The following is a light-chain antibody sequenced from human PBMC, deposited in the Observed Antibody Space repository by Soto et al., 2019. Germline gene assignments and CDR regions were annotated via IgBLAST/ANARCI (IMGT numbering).Light chain of an antibody. V-gene: IGLV2-14*01. J-gene: IGLJ2*01. Sequence: QSALTQPASVSGSPGQSITISCTGTSSDVGGYNYVSWYQQHPGKAPKLMIFDVSHRPSGVSNRFSGSGSGNTASLTISGLQTEDEADYYCSSYTSSSALVVFGGGTQLTVL. CDR3: SSYTSSSALVV. CDR2: DVS. CDR1: SSDVGGYNY.